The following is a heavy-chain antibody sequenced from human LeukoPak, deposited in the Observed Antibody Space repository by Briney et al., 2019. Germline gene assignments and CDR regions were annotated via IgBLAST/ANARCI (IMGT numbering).Heavy chain of an antibody. D-gene: IGHD4-23*01. CDR1: GYTFSDYW. Sequence: GGSLRLSCAASGYTFSDYWMSWVRQAPGKGLERVANIKPDGRDKYHVDSVKGRFTISRDNAKTSLYLLMNSLRAEDTAVYYCARGRFCDSGNCYLDYWGQGTLVTVSS. V-gene: IGHV3-7*01. CDR2: IKPDGRDK. CDR3: ARGRFCDSGNCYLDY. J-gene: IGHJ4*02.